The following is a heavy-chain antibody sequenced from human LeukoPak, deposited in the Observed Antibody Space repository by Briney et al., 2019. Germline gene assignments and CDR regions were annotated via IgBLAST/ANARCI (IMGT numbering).Heavy chain of an antibody. D-gene: IGHD3-10*01. CDR1: GYTFTSYY. CDR3: ARIPYYGSGSYSNPRDY. Sequence: ASVKVSCKASGYTFTSYYMHWVRQAPGQGLEWMGIINPSGGSTSYAQKFQGRVTMTRDTSTSTVYTELSSLRSEDMGVYYCARIPYYGSGSYSNPRDYWGQGTLVTVSS. J-gene: IGHJ4*02. V-gene: IGHV1-46*01. CDR2: INPSGGST.